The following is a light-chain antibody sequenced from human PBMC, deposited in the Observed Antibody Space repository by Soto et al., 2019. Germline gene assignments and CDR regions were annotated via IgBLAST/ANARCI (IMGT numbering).Light chain of an antibody. CDR1: QSVSSK. Sequence: EIVMTQSPATLSVSPGERATLSCRASQSVSSKLAWYQQKPGQAPRLLIYGASTRATGIPARFSGSGSGTDFTLTISSLQSEDFAVYYCQQYNNWYTFGQGTKLEIK. V-gene: IGKV3-15*01. CDR2: GAS. J-gene: IGKJ2*01. CDR3: QQYNNWYT.